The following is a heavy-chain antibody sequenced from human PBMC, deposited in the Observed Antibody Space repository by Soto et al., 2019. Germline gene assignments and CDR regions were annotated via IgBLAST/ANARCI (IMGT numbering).Heavy chain of an antibody. CDR1: GSALTELS. V-gene: IGHV1-24*01. Sequence: QVRLIQSGTEVKKPGASVKVSCSLSGSALTELSLHWVRQAPGKGLEWMGCSDREDGETFYAQKFEGRLTITDDTSTNTAYKELRSLGSEDTAVYYCTRGNWFDPWGQGTLVAVSS. CDR3: TRGNWFDP. J-gene: IGHJ5*02. CDR2: SDREDGET.